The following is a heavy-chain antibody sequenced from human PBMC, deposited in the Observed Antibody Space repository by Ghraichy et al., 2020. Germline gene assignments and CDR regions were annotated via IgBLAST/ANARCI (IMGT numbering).Heavy chain of an antibody. CDR3: ARDEDSSGTFDY. J-gene: IGHJ4*02. CDR1: GGSISCYY. Sequence: SETLSLTCTVSGGSISCYYWSWIRQPPGKGLEWIGYIYYSGSTNYNPSLKSRVTISVDTSKNQFSLKLSSVTAADTAVYYCARDEDSSGTFDYWGQGTLVTVSS. D-gene: IGHD3-22*01. CDR2: IYYSGST. V-gene: IGHV4-59*01.